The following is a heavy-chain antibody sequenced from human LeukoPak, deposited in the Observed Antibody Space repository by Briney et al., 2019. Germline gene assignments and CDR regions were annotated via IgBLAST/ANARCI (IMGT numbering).Heavy chain of an antibody. Sequence: ASVKVSCMASGYTFTGYYMHWVRQAPGQGLEWMGWINPNSGGTNYAQKFQGRVTITRDTSISTAYMELSRLRSDDTAVYYCARETGYCSGTSCYSRYNWFDPWGQGTLVTVSS. CDR2: INPNSGGT. D-gene: IGHD2-2*01. V-gene: IGHV1-2*02. CDR3: ARETGYCSGTSCYSRYNWFDP. CDR1: GYTFTGYY. J-gene: IGHJ5*02.